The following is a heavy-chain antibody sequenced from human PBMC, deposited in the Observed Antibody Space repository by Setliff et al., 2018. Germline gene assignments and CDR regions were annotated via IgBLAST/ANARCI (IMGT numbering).Heavy chain of an antibody. CDR3: ARPMGVVVVPAAKPVGAFDI. D-gene: IGHD2-2*01. CDR1: GGSISSHY. Sequence: PSETLSLTCTVSGGSISSHYWSWIRQPAGKGLEWIGHIYTSGSTNYNPSLKSRVTISVDTSKNQFSLKLSSVTAADTAVYYCARPMGVVVVPAAKPVGAFDIWGQGTMVTVSS. J-gene: IGHJ3*02. CDR2: IYTSGST. V-gene: IGHV4-4*07.